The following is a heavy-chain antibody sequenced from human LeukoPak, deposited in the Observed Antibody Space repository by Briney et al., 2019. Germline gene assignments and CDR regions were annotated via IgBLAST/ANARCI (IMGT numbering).Heavy chain of an antibody. V-gene: IGHV1-46*01. Sequence: ASVKVSCTASGYTFTSYYMHWVRQAPGQGLEWMGIINPSGGSTSYAQKFQGRVTMTRDTSTSTVYMELSSLRSEDTAVYYCARDGNYGSGTDFFDYWGQGTLVTVSS. D-gene: IGHD3-10*01. CDR3: ARDGNYGSGTDFFDY. J-gene: IGHJ4*02. CDR2: INPSGGST. CDR1: GYTFTSYY.